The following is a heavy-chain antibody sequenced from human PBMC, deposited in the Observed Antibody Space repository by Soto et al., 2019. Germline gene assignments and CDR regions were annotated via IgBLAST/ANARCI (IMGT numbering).Heavy chain of an antibody. Sequence: GSLRLSCATSGFTFSAYAMGWVRQAPGQGLEWVSAITDGDESTHYADSVKGRFTISRDNSKNTLYLQMNSLRAEDTAVFYCAKERSSGWSFDYWGQGTLVTVSS. J-gene: IGHJ4*02. CDR1: GFTFSAYA. CDR2: ITDGDEST. D-gene: IGHD6-19*01. V-gene: IGHV3-23*01. CDR3: AKERSSGWSFDY.